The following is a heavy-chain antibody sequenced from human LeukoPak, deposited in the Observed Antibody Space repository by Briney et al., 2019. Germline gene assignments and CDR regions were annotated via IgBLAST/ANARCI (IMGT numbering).Heavy chain of an antibody. Sequence: SETLSLTCAVYGGSFSGYYWSWIRQPPGKGLEWIGEINHGGSTNYNPSLKSRVTISVDTSKNQFSLKLSSVTAADTAVYYCARVGYSGSYSVDVWGKGTTVTVSS. CDR3: ARVGYSGSYSVDV. D-gene: IGHD1-26*01. V-gene: IGHV4-34*01. CDR2: INHGGST. CDR1: GGSFSGYY. J-gene: IGHJ6*04.